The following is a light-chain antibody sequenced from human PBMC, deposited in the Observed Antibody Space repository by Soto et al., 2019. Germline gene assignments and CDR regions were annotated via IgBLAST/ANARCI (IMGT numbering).Light chain of an antibody. J-gene: IGLJ1*01. Sequence: QSVLTQPPSASGSPGQSVTISCTGTSSDVGGYNYVSWYQQHLGKAPKLMIYEVSKRPSGVPDRFSGSESGNTASLTVSGLQAENEADYYCSSYAGSNNFVFGTGTKVTVL. CDR2: EVS. CDR1: SSDVGGYNY. CDR3: SSYAGSNNFV. V-gene: IGLV2-8*01.